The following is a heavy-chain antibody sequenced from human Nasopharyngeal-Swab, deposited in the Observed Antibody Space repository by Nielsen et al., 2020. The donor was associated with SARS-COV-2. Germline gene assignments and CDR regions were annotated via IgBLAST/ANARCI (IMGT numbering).Heavy chain of an antibody. J-gene: IGHJ5*02. CDR2: INPSAGST. Sequence: ASVKVSCKASGYTFTSYYIHWVRQAPGQGLEWMGIINPSAGSTSYAQKFQGRVTMTGDTSTSTVSMELSSLRSEDTAVYYCAREDIGVVPVAMGYNWFDPWGQGTLVTVSS. D-gene: IGHD2-2*01. V-gene: IGHV1-46*01. CDR3: AREDIGVVPVAMGYNWFDP. CDR1: GYTFTSYY.